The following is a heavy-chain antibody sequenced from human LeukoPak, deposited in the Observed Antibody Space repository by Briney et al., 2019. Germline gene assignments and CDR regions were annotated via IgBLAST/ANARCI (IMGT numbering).Heavy chain of an antibody. CDR1: GLIFNNAW. J-gene: IGHJ3*02. D-gene: IGHD1-7*01. V-gene: IGHV3-15*01. Sequence: GGSLRLSCAASGLIFNNAWMTWVRQVPGKGLGWVVRIKDKTQGATTDYAAPVKCRFTISRADSKNTVCLQMNSLKVEHTTIHHCTTWDENYSTSAHWDDAFAIWGQGTMVTVSS. CDR3: TTWDENYSTSAHWDDAFAI. CDR2: IKDKTQGATT.